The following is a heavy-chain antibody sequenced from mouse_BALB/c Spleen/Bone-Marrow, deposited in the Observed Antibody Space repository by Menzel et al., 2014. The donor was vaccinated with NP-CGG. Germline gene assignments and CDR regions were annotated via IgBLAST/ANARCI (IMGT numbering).Heavy chain of an antibody. J-gene: IGHJ4*01. CDR2: INPYNDGT. CDR1: GYTFTSYV. D-gene: IGHD1-1*01. V-gene: IGHV1-14*01. CDR3: ARWGIIYYYGSSPYAMDD. Sequence: EVQLQQSGPELVKPGASVKMSCKASGYTFTSYVMHWVKQKPGQGLEWIGYINPYNDGTKYNEKFKGKATLTSDKSSSTAYMELSSLTSEDSAVYYCARWGIIYYYGSSPYAMDDWGQGTAVTVSS.